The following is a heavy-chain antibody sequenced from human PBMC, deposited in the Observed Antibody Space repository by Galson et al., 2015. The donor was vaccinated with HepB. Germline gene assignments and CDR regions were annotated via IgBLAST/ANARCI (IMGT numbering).Heavy chain of an antibody. V-gene: IGHV1-18*01. CDR2: ISAYSGNT. D-gene: IGHD7-27*01. J-gene: IGHJ4*02. CDR3: ARGDWGWGGFDD. CDR1: GYTFTNYG. Sequence: SVKVSCKASGYTFTNYGISWVRQAPGQGLQWMGWISAYSGNTHYAQKLQGRVTMTTDTSTSTAYMELRSLRSDDTAVYYCARGDWGWGGFDDWGQGTLVTVSS.